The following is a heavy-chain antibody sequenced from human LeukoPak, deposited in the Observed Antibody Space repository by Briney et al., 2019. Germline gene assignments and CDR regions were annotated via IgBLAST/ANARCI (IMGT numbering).Heavy chain of an antibody. CDR1: GFTFSSYW. V-gene: IGHV3-7*04. Sequence: GGPLRLSCAASGFTFSSYWMSWVRQAPGKGLEWEAHIKQDGSDKYNVDSVKGRFTISRDNAKNSLYLQMNSLRVEDTAVYFCAREPRGDYSTWGQGTVVTVSS. CDR2: IKQDGSDK. D-gene: IGHD4-17*01. CDR3: AREPRGDYST. J-gene: IGHJ4*02.